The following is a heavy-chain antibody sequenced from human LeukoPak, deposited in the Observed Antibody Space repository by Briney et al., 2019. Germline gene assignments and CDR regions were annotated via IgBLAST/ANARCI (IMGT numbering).Heavy chain of an antibody. V-gene: IGHV4-39*07. Sequence: KASETLSLTCTVSGGSINSSTFYWGWICQPPGKGLEWIGSMYYSGSTYYNPSLKSRVTITLDTSKNQFSLKLSSVTAADTAVYYCARGDYGDYLPWFDPWGQGTLVTVSS. CDR3: ARGDYGDYLPWFDP. D-gene: IGHD4-17*01. J-gene: IGHJ5*02. CDR2: MYYSGST. CDR1: GGSINSSTFY.